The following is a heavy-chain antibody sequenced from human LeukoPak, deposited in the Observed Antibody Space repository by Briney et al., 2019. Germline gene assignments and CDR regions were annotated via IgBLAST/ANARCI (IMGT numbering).Heavy chain of an antibody. J-gene: IGHJ4*02. Sequence: TSETLSLTCTVSGGSISSYYWSWIRQPPGKGLEWIGYIYYSGSTNYNPSLKSRVTISVDTSKNQFSLKLSSVTAADTAVYYCARSTRRGSYPFDYWGQGTLVTVSS. CDR3: ARSTRRGSYPFDY. V-gene: IGHV4-59*01. CDR1: GGSISSYY. D-gene: IGHD1-26*01. CDR2: IYYSGST.